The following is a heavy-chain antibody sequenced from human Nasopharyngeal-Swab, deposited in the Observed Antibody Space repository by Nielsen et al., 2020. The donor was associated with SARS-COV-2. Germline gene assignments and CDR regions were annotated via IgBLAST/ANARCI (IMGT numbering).Heavy chain of an antibody. J-gene: IGHJ3*01. CDR2: IWYDGVNK. CDR1: GFTFISYG. Sequence: GGSLRLPCAASGFTFISYGLHWVRQAPGKGLEWVAFIWYDGVNKYYADSVKGRFTISRDNSKNTVFLQMNNLRVEDTAMYYCARDSNYYGSGSDAFNLWGQGTLVTVSS. D-gene: IGHD3-10*01. V-gene: IGHV3-33*01. CDR3: ARDSNYYGSGSDAFNL.